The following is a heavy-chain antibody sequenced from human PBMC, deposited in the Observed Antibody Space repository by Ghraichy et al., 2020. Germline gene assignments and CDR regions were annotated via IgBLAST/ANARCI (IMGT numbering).Heavy chain of an antibody. Sequence: ASVKVSCKASGYTFTGYYMHWVRQAPGQGLEWMGWINPNSGGTNYAQKFQGRVTMTRDTSISTAYMELSRLRSDDTAVYYCAREEWELLGSYYYYGMDVWGQGTTVTVSS. CDR3: AREEWELLGSYYYYGMDV. J-gene: IGHJ6*02. V-gene: IGHV1-2*02. D-gene: IGHD1-26*01. CDR1: GYTFTGYY. CDR2: INPNSGGT.